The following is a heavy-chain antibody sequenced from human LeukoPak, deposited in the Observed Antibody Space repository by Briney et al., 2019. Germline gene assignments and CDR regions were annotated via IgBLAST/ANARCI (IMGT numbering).Heavy chain of an antibody. CDR3: ARFPAAAGTYASDY. CDR1: GDSISSGGYS. CDR2: INHSGST. Sequence: PSETLSLTCAVSGDSISSGGYSWRGIRQPPGKGLEWIVYINHSGSTNYNPPLKSRVTISVDTSKNQFSLKLSSVTAADTAVYYCARFPAAAGTYASDYWGQGTLVTVSS. J-gene: IGHJ4*02. D-gene: IGHD6-13*01. V-gene: IGHV4-30-2*01.